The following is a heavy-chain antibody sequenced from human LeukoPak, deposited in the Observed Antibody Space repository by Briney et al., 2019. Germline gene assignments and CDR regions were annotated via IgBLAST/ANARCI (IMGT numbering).Heavy chain of an antibody. Sequence: SETLSLTCTVSGGSISSYYWSWIRQPPGKGLEWIGYIYYSGSTNYNPSLKSRVTISVDTSKNQFTLKLSSVTAAHTAVYYCARDRDYYDSSGYYSAFDIWGQGTMVTVSS. J-gene: IGHJ3*02. V-gene: IGHV4-59*01. CDR2: IYYSGST. CDR1: GGSISSYY. CDR3: ARDRDYYDSSGYYSAFDI. D-gene: IGHD3-22*01.